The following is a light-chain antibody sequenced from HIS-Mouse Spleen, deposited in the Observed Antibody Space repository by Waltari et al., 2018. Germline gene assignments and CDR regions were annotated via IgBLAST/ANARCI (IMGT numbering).Light chain of an antibody. CDR3: QQYYSYPLT. V-gene: IGKV1-8*01. J-gene: IGKJ4*01. CDR1: QGISSY. CDR2: AAS. Sequence: AIRMTQSPSSFSASTGDRVTITCRASQGISSYLALYQLKPGKAPKLRIYAASTLQSGVPSRFSGSGSGTDFTLTISCLQSEDFATYYCQQYYSYPLTFGGGTKVEIK.